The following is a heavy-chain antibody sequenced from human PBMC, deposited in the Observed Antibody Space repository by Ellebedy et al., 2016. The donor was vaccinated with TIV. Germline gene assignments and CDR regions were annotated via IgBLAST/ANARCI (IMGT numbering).Heavy chain of an antibody. CDR3: ARLSPGDVLWFGEPGRPFDY. D-gene: IGHD3-10*01. CDR2: IYYSGNT. Sequence: SETLSLTCAVSGGSISSYNWNWIRQPPGKGLEWIGYIYYSGNTNYNPSLKSRVTISVDTSKNQFSLKLSSVTAADTAVYYCARLSPGDVLWFGEPGRPFDYWGQGTLVTVSS. V-gene: IGHV4-59*01. J-gene: IGHJ4*02. CDR1: GGSISSYN.